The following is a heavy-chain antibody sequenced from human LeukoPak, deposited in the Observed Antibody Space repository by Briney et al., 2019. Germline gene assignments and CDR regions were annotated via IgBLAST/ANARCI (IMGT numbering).Heavy chain of an antibody. J-gene: IGHJ3*02. Sequence: PGGSLRLSCAASGFTFSSYAMNWVRQAPGKGLEWVSAISGSGDSAYYADSVKGRFTISRDNSKNTLYLQMSSLRAEDTAVYYCAKDRGGYWPTDAFNIWGQGTMVSVSS. V-gene: IGHV3-23*01. D-gene: IGHD2-15*01. CDR3: AKDRGGYWPTDAFNI. CDR2: ISGSGDSA. CDR1: GFTFSSYA.